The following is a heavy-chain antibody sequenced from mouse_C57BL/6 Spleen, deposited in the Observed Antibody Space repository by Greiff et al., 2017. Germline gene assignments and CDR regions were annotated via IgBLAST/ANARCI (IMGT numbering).Heavy chain of an antibody. V-gene: IGHV3-8*01. J-gene: IGHJ1*03. Sequence: VQLKESGPGLAKPSQTLSLTCSVTGYSITSDYWNWIRKIPGNKLEYMGYISYSGSTYYNPSLKSRISITRDTSKNQYYLQLNSVTTEDTATYCCARLDTTVVADCDFDVWGTGTTVTVSS. D-gene: IGHD1-1*01. CDR2: ISYSGST. CDR1: GYSITSDY. CDR3: ARLDTTVVADCDFDV.